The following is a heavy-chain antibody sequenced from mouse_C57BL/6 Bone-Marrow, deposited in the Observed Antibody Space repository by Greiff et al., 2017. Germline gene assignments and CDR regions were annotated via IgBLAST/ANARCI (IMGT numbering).Heavy chain of an antibody. D-gene: IGHD1-1*01. Sequence: QVQLQQPGAERVKPGDSVKMSCKASGYTFTSYWITWVKQRPGQGLEWIGENYHGSGSTNYNEKFKSKATLTVDTSSSTAYMQLSSLTSEHSAVYDCASGDYGSSGIAYYDVWGTGTRVTVSS. J-gene: IGHJ1*03. V-gene: IGHV1-55*01. CDR3: ASGDYGSSGIAYYDV. CDR1: GYTFTSYW. CDR2: NYHGSGST.